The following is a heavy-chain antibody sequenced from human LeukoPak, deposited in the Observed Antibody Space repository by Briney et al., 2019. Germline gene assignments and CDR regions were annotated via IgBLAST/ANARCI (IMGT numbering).Heavy chain of an antibody. CDR3: ARDGGAVVQKYHAFDI. Sequence: GGSLRLSCAASGFTFSSYSMNWVRQAPGKGLEWVSSISSSSYIYYADSVKGRFTISRDNAKNSLYLQMNSLRAEDTAVYYCARDGGAVVQKYHAFDIWGQGTMVTVSS. V-gene: IGHV3-21*01. CDR2: ISSSSYI. D-gene: IGHD2-15*01. J-gene: IGHJ3*02. CDR1: GFTFSSYS.